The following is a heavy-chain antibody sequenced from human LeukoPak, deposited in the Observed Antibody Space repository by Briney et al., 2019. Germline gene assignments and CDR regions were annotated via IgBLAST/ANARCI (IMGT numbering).Heavy chain of an antibody. CDR3: AKDRDFSYYYGMDV. V-gene: IGHV3-23*01. J-gene: IGHJ6*02. CDR2: ISGNGDSA. D-gene: IGHD3-3*01. CDR1: GFTFSSYA. Sequence: GGSLRLSCAASGFTFSSYAMSWVRQGPGKGLEWVSAISGNGDSAYYAGSVKGRFTISRDNSKNTLFLQMNSLRAEDTAVYYCAKDRDFSYYYGMDVWGQGTTVTVSS.